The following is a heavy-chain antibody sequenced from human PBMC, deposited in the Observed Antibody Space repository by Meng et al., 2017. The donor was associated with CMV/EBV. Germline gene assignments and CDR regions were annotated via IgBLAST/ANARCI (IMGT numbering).Heavy chain of an antibody. J-gene: IGHJ6*02. D-gene: IGHD6-19*01. CDR1: GFTFSSYS. Sequence: GESLKISCAASGFTFSSYSMNWVRQAPGKGLEWVSSISSSSSYIYYADSVKGRFTISRDNAKNSLYLQMNSLRAEDTAVYYCASSLHRGGSGWYGDYYYYYGMDVWGQGTTVTVSS. CDR2: ISSSSSYI. V-gene: IGHV3-21*01. CDR3: ASSLHRGGSGWYGDYYYYYGMDV.